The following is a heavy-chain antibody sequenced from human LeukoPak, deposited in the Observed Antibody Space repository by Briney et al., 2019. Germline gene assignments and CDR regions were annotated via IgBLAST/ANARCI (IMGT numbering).Heavy chain of an antibody. V-gene: IGHV4-4*07. J-gene: IGHJ5*02. CDR3: ARENRYCSSTSCRNWFDP. CDR2: IYTSGST. D-gene: IGHD2-2*01. CDR1: GGSISSYY. Sequence: PSETLSLTCTVSGGSISSYYWSWIRQPAGKGLEWIGRIYTSGSTNYNPSLKSRVTMSVDTSKNQFPLKLSSVTAADTAVYYCARENRYCSSTSCRNWFDPWGQGTLVTVSS.